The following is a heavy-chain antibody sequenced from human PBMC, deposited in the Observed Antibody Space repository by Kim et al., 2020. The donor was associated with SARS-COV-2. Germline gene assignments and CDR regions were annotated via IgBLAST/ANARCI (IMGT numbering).Heavy chain of an antibody. D-gene: IGHD5-12*01. CDR1: GFTFSSYW. CDR2: IKQDGSEK. V-gene: IGHV3-7*03. J-gene: IGHJ6*02. CDR3: ARDLDGYNFNYYYGMDV. Sequence: GGSLRLSCAASGFTFSSYWMSWVRQAPGKGLEWVANIKQDGSEKYYVDSVKGRFTISRDNAKNSLYLQMNSLRAEDTAVYYCARDLDGYNFNYYYGMDVWGQGTTVTVSS.